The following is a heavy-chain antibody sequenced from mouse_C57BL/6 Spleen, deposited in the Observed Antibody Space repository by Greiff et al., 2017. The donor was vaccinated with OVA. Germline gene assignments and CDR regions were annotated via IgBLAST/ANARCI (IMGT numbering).Heavy chain of an antibody. CDR3: ARHDGSDWYFDV. CDR2: IHPNSGST. D-gene: IGHD2-3*01. J-gene: IGHJ1*03. CDR1: GYTFTSYW. V-gene: IGHV1-64*01. Sequence: QVQLQQPGAELVKPGASVKLSCKASGYTFTSYWMHWVKQRPGQGLEWIGMIHPNSGSTNYNEKFKSKATLTVDKSSSTAYMQLSSLTSEDSAVYYCARHDGSDWYFDVRGTGTTVTVSS.